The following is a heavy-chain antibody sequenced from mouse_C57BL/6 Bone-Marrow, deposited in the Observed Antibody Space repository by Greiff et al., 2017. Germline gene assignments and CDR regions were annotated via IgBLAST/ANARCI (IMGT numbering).Heavy chain of an antibody. V-gene: IGHV1-64*01. J-gene: IGHJ2*01. CDR3: ARTHYGSSYFDY. CDR1: GYTFTSYW. D-gene: IGHD1-1*01. CDR2: IHPNSGST. Sequence: QVQLQQPGAELVKPRASVKLSCKASGYTFTSYWMHWVKQRPGQGLEWIGMIHPNSGSTNYNEKFKSKATLTVDKASSTAYMQLSSLTSEDSAVYYCARTHYGSSYFDYWGQGTTLTVSS.